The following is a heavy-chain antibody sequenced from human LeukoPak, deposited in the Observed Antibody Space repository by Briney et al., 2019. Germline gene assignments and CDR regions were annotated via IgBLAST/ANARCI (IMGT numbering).Heavy chain of an antibody. CDR3: ARFRYSYGSGNWFDP. D-gene: IGHD5-18*01. Sequence: ASVKVSCKASGYTFTSYDINWVRQATGQGLEWMGWMNSNSGNTGYAQKFQGRVTMTRNTSISTAYMELSSLRSEDTAVYYCARFRYSYGSGNWFDPWGQGTLVTVSS. CDR2: MNSNSGNT. CDR1: GYTFTSYD. J-gene: IGHJ5*02. V-gene: IGHV1-8*01.